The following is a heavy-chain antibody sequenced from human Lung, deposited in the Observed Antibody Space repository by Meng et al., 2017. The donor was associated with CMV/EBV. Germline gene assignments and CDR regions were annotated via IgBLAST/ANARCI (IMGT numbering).Heavy chain of an antibody. J-gene: IGHJ4*02. D-gene: IGHD3-16*01. CDR1: GFNFDYYG. V-gene: IGHV3-30*02. CDR3: AKDLLLFGGANAYFDW. Sequence: GGSLRLXCAASGFNFDYYGMHWVRQTPGKGLEWVAFIRHDGTNKFYGDSVKGRFTISRDNSKNTVYLQMNSLRPKETAIYYCAKDLLLFGGANAYFDWWGQGTXVNGSS. CDR2: IRHDGTNK.